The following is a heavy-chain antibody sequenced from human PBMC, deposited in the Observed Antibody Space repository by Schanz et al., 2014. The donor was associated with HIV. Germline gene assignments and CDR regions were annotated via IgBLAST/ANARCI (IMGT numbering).Heavy chain of an antibody. CDR2: LNPNSGKT. D-gene: IGHD6-13*01. CDR3: ARDSPVAAGTLDY. V-gene: IGHV1-8*01. J-gene: IGHJ4*02. Sequence: QVQLVQSGAEVKKPGASVKVSCKASGYTFTGYNINWVRQATGQGLEWMGWLNPNSGKTVYAQKFQGRVTLTSDTSISTAYMELTRLTSEDTAVYYCARDSPVAAGTLDYWGQGTLVTVSS. CDR1: GYTFTGYN.